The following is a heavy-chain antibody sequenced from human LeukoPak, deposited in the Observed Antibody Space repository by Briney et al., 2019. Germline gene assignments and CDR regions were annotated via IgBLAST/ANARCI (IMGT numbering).Heavy chain of an antibody. V-gene: IGHV4-59*08. Sequence: SETLSLTCTVSGGSISSYYWSWIRQPPGKGLEWIGYIYYSGSTNYNPSLKSRVTISVDTSKNQFSLKLSSVTAADTAVYYCARHRRGRLGLLDYWGQGTLVTVSS. J-gene: IGHJ4*02. CDR1: GGSISSYY. D-gene: IGHD5-24*01. CDR3: ARHRRGRLGLLDY. CDR2: IYYSGST.